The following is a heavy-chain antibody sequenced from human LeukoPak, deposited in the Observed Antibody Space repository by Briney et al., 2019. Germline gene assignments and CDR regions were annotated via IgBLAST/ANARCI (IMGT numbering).Heavy chain of an antibody. CDR3: AKDLWFGEYTYYFDY. CDR2: ISGSGGST. V-gene: IGHV3-23*01. CDR1: GFTFSSYW. J-gene: IGHJ4*02. D-gene: IGHD3-10*01. Sequence: PGGSLRLSCAASGFTFSSYWMSWVRQAPGKGLEWVSAISGSGGSTYYADSVKGRFTISRDNSKNTLYLQMNSLRAEDTAVYYCAKDLWFGEYTYYFDYWGQGTLVTVSS.